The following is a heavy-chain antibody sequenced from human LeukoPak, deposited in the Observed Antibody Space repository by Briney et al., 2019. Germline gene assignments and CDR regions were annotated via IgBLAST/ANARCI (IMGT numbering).Heavy chain of an antibody. V-gene: IGHV3-23*01. Sequence: GGSLRLSCAASGFTFSSYAMSWVRQAPGKGLEWVSAISGSGDNTYYADSVKGRFTVSRDNSKNTLYLQMNSLRAEDTAVYYCAKEASRYYDSSGYYGYWGQGTLVTVSS. CDR2: ISGSGDNT. J-gene: IGHJ4*02. CDR1: GFTFSSYA. D-gene: IGHD3-22*01. CDR3: AKEASRYYDSSGYYGY.